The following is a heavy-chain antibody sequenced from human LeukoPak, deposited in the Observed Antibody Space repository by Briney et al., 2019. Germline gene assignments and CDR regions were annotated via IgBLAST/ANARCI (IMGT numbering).Heavy chain of an antibody. CDR3: ARDYGGSSPFDY. Sequence: GGSLRLSCAASGFTFSSYWMNWVRQAPGKGLEWVANIQQYGSEKFYVDSVKGRFTISRDNAKNSLYLQMNSLRAEDTAVYYCARDYGGSSPFDYWGQGTLVTVSS. D-gene: IGHD4-23*01. CDR2: IQQYGSEK. J-gene: IGHJ4*02. V-gene: IGHV3-7*01. CDR1: GFTFSSYW.